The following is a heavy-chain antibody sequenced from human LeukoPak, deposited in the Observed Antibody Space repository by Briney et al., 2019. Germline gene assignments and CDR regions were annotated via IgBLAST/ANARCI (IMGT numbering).Heavy chain of an antibody. CDR2: FDSSDDGR. V-gene: IGHV3-23*05. D-gene: IGHD2-15*01. CDR1: GFSFSSYS. Sequence: GGSLRLSCSNSGFSFSSYSMSWVRQAPGKGLEWVSAFDSSDDGRYYAASVRGRFTISRDTSRSTLYLQMNSLRAEDAAVYYCAKAPVTSCRGAFCYPFDYWGQGTLVTVSS. J-gene: IGHJ4*02. CDR3: AKAPVTSCRGAFCYPFDY.